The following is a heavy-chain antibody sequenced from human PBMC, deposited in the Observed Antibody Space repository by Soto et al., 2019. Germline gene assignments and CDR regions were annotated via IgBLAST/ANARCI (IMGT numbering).Heavy chain of an antibody. CDR2: IYSGGTT. V-gene: IGHV3-53*01. D-gene: IGHD1-26*01. Sequence: GGSLRLSCAASGFTVSSNYMSWVRQAPGKGLEWVSVIYSGGTTYYADSVKGRFTISGDNSKNTLYLQMNSLRVEDTAVYYCARVVYSGSYVDYWGQGTLVTVSS. CDR3: ARVVYSGSYVDY. CDR1: GFTVSSNY. J-gene: IGHJ4*02.